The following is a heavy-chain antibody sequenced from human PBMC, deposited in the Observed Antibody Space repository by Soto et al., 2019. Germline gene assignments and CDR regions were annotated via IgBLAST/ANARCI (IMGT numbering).Heavy chain of an antibody. CDR2: INAGNGNT. V-gene: IGHV1-3*01. CDR1: GYTFTSYP. J-gene: IGHJ4*02. D-gene: IGHD6-13*01. Sequence: ASVKVSCKASGYTFTSYPMHWVRQAPGQRLEWMGWINAGNGNTKYSQKFQGRVTITRDTSASTAYMELSSLRSEDTAVYYCARGAQSSSFVDYWGQGTLVTVSS. CDR3: ARGAQSSSFVDY.